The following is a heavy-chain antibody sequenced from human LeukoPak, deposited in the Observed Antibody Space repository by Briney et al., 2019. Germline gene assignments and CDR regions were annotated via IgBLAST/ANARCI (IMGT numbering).Heavy chain of an antibody. Sequence: SETLSLTCTVSGGSISSGGYYWSWIRQHPGKGLEWIGYIYYSGSTYYNPSLKSRVTISVDTSKNQFSLKLSSVTAADTAMYYCARSTSWYAYFDYWGQGTLVTVSS. CDR2: IYYSGST. J-gene: IGHJ4*02. CDR3: ARSTSWYAYFDY. V-gene: IGHV4-31*03. D-gene: IGHD6-13*01. CDR1: GGSISSGGYY.